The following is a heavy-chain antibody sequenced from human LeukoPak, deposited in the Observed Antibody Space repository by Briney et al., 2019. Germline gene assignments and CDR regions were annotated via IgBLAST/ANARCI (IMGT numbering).Heavy chain of an antibody. Sequence: ASVKVSCKASGYTFTGYYMHWVRQAPGQGLEWMGRINPNSGGTNYAQKFQGRVTMTRDTSISPAYMELSRLRSDDTAVYYCARDLRGPYYYDSSGYYHNWFDPWGQGTLVTVSS. J-gene: IGHJ5*02. CDR1: GYTFTGYY. V-gene: IGHV1-2*06. CDR2: INPNSGGT. CDR3: ARDLRGPYYYDSSGYYHNWFDP. D-gene: IGHD3-22*01.